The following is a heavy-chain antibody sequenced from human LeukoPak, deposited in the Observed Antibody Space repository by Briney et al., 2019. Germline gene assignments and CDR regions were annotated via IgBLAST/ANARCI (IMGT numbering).Heavy chain of an antibody. J-gene: IGHJ5*02. D-gene: IGHD2-2*01. CDR1: GGSISSSSYY. CDR2: IHYSGST. CDR3: ARDRTSINWFDP. Sequence: TSETLSLTCTVSGGSISSSSYYWAWIRQPPGKGLEWIGSIHYSGSTYYNPSLQSRVTISIDTSKNQFSLKLRFVTAADTAVYYCARDRTSINWFDPWGQGTLVTVSS. V-gene: IGHV4-39*07.